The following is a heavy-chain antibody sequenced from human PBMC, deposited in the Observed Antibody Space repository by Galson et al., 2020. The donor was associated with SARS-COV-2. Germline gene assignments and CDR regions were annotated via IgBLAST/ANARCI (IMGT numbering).Heavy chain of an antibody. J-gene: IGHJ5*02. CDR1: GFTFSSYA. V-gene: IGHV3-23*01. D-gene: IGHD2-2*01. CDR3: AKVDVVVPAANWFDP. CDR2: ISGSGGST. Sequence: GGSLRLSCAASGFTFSSYAMSWVRQAPGKGLEWVSAISGSGGSTYYADSVKGRFTISRDNSKNTLYLQMNSLRAEDTAVYYCAKVDVVVPAANWFDPWGQGTLVTVSS.